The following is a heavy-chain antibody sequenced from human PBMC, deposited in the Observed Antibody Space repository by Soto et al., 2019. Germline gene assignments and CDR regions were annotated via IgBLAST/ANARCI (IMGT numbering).Heavy chain of an antibody. J-gene: IGHJ3*02. CDR3: AREADWSAFDI. CDR2: IIPIFGTA. D-gene: IGHD2-21*01. Sequence: SVKLSCKASGGTFSSYAISWGRQAPGQGLEWIGGIIPIFGTANYAQKFQGRVTITADESTSTAYMELSSLRSEDTAVYYCAREADWSAFDIWGQGTMVTVSS. CDR1: GGTFSSYA. V-gene: IGHV1-69*13.